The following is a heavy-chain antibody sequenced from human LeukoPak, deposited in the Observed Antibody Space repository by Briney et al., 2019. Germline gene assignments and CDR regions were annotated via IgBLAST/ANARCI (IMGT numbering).Heavy chain of an antibody. CDR2: IRGGGGGT. J-gene: IGHJ4*02. D-gene: IGHD1-26*01. CDR3: ARWTEGGP. CDR1: GFTFSTYV. Sequence: GGSLRLSCAASGFTFSTYVMNWFRQAPGKGLAWVSGIRGGGGGTYYADSVKGRFTISRDNSKNTLYLQVNTLRAEDTAIYYCARWTEGGPWGQGTLVTVSS. V-gene: IGHV3-23*01.